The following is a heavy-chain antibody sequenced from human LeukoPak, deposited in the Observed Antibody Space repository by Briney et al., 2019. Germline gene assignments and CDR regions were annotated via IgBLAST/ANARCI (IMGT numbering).Heavy chain of an antibody. D-gene: IGHD6-13*01. Sequence: GGSLRLSCAASGFTFSRYSMNWVRQAPGKGLEWVSSISISSNYIYYTDSVKGRCTISRDNGKNSLYLQMNSLRAEDTAVYFCARAGAAAGTHFDYWGQGTLVTVSS. CDR2: ISISSNYI. V-gene: IGHV3-21*01. CDR3: ARAGAAAGTHFDY. J-gene: IGHJ4*02. CDR1: GFTFSRYS.